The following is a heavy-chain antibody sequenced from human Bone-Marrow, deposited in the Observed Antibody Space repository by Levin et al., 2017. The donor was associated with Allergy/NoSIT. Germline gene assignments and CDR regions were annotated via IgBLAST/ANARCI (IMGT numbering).Heavy chain of an antibody. J-gene: IGHJ4*02. Sequence: GESLKISCAASGFTFSIYAMSWVRQGPGKGLEWVSASGGSGVNTYYADSVKGRFTISRDNSRSTLYLQMNSLTAEDTAVYYWAKVRASRESYFDYWGQGTPVTVSS. CDR2: SGGSGVNT. CDR1: GFTFSIYA. V-gene: IGHV3-23*01. CDR3: AKVRASRESYFDY.